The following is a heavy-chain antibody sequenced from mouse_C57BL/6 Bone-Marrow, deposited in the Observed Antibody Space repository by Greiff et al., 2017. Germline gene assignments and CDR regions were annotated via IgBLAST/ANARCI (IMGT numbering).Heavy chain of an antibody. J-gene: IGHJ4*01. CDR3: ARYDGYYNAMDY. Sequence: VQLQQPGAELVKPGASVKLSCKASGYTFTSYWMQWVKQRPGQGLEWIGEIDPSDSYTNYNQKFKGKATLTVDTSSSTAYMQLSSLTSEDSAVYYCARYDGYYNAMDYWGQGTSVTVSS. V-gene: IGHV1-50*01. CDR2: IDPSDSYT. CDR1: GYTFTSYW. D-gene: IGHD2-3*01.